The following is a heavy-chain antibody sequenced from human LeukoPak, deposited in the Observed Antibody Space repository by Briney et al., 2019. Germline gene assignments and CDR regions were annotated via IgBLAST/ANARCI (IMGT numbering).Heavy chain of an antibody. CDR3: AVVPASISDAFDI. CDR1: GFTFSSYG. Sequence: GGSLRLSCAASGFTFSSYGMHWVRQAPGKGLEWVAFIRYDGSNKYYADSVKGRFTISRDNSKNTLFLQMNSLGAEDTAVYYCAVVPASISDAFDIWGQGTMVTVSS. V-gene: IGHV3-30*02. D-gene: IGHD2-2*01. J-gene: IGHJ3*02. CDR2: IRYDGSNK.